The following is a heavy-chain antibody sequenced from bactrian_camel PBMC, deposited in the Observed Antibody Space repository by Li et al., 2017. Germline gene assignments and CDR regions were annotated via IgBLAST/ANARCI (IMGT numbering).Heavy chain of an antibody. Sequence: QVQLVESGGGSVQAGGSLRLSCAASGFTFSRKCLGWFRQVPGKEREMVAQIQDDGMKHYGGTAKGRFTISKDVAKATLDLRMTSLKPEDSGMYYCAVDSPVALCSDYPSDFRGWGQGTQVTVS. CDR3: AVDSPVALCSDYPSDFRG. CDR1: GFTFSRKC. CDR2: IQDDGMK. J-gene: IGHJ4*01. V-gene: IGHV3S55*01. D-gene: IGHD2*01.